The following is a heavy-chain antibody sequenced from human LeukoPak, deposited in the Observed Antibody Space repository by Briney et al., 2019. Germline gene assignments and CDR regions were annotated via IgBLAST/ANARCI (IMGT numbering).Heavy chain of an antibody. J-gene: IGHJ4*02. Sequence: ASVKVSCKASGYTFTSYGISWVRQPPGQGLEWMGCISAYNGNTNYAQKLQGRVTMTTDTSTSTAYMELRSLRSDDTAVYYCARDSWVCSGGSCYSGYWGQGTLVTVSS. CDR3: ARDSWVCSGGSCYSGY. V-gene: IGHV1-18*01. D-gene: IGHD2-15*01. CDR1: GYTFTSYG. CDR2: ISAYNGNT.